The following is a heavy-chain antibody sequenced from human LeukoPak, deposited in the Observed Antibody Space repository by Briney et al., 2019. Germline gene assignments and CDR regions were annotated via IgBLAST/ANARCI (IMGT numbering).Heavy chain of an antibody. CDR1: DDSDSISRYY. CDR2: INYSGRT. Sequence: PSETLSLTCTVFDDSDSISRYYWNWIRQPPGKGLEWIGHINYSGRTNYNPSLKSRVTISIDTSKNHFSLKLRSVTAADTAVYFCARLSWSGGYNHCWGQGILVTVSS. D-gene: IGHD5-12*01. J-gene: IGHJ4*02. CDR3: ARLSWSGGYNHC. V-gene: IGHV4-61*03.